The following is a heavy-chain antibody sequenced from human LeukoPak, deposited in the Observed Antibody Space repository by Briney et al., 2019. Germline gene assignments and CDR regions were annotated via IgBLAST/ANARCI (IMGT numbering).Heavy chain of an antibody. CDR1: GFTFSRFG. Sequence: GGSLRLSCAASGFTFSRFGMHWVRQAPGQGLEWVTFILYDGTKKYYADSVKGRFTTSRDNSRNTLSLQMSSLRAEDMAVYYCARGGTGKPTVTHYAVDYWGQGTLVTVSS. V-gene: IGHV3-30*02. CDR2: ILYDGTKK. D-gene: IGHD4-11*01. J-gene: IGHJ4*02. CDR3: ARGGTGKPTVTHYAVDY.